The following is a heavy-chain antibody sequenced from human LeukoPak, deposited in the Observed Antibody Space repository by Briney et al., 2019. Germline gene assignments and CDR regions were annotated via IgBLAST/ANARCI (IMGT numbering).Heavy chain of an antibody. CDR2: IYYSGST. J-gene: IGHJ4*02. V-gene: IGHV4-30-4*01. CDR3: ARDPGDSKPPDY. D-gene: IGHD3-22*01. Sequence: SETLSLTCTVSGGSISSGDYYWSWIRQPPGKGVEWIGYIYYSGSTYYNPSLKSRVTISVDTSKNQFSLKLSSVTAADTAVYYCARDPGDSKPPDYWGQGTLVTVSS. CDR1: GGSISSGDYY.